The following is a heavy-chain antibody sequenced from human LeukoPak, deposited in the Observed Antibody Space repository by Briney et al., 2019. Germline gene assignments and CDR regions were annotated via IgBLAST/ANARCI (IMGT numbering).Heavy chain of an antibody. CDR1: GGTFSRYG. CDR3: ATPRTPDIVVVPAAISRWFDP. CDR2: IIPIFGTA. D-gene: IGHD2-2*01. Sequence: ASVKASCKASGGTFSRYGNSWVRQAPGQGLEWMVGIIPIFGTANYAQKFQGRVTITTYESTSTAYMELSSLRSEDTAVYYCATPRTPDIVVVPAAISRWFDPWGQGTLVTVSS. J-gene: IGHJ5*02. V-gene: IGHV1-69*05.